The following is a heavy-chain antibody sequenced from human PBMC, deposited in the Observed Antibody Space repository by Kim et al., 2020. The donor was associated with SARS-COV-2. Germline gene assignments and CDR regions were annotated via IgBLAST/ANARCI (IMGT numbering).Heavy chain of an antibody. V-gene: IGHV3-33*01. CDR3: ARGPYYDILTGIDP. Sequence: ADSVQGRFTISRDNSKNTLYLQMNSLRAEDTAVYYWARGPYYDILTGIDPWGQGTLVTVSS. J-gene: IGHJ5*02. D-gene: IGHD3-9*01.